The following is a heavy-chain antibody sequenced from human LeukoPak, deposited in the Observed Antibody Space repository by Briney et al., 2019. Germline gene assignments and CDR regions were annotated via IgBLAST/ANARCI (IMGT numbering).Heavy chain of an antibody. Sequence: SQTLSLTCAVHGGSFSGHYWRWIRQPPGKGLEWIGAINHNEITNYNTSLKSRVTISVDRSKNQFSLRLRSLTAADTAVYYCAREPLYRVDWGNEAFDIWGQGTMVIVSS. CDR2: INHNEIT. D-gene: IGHD3-16*01. CDR1: GGSFSGHY. CDR3: AREPLYRVDWGNEAFDI. V-gene: IGHV4-34*01. J-gene: IGHJ3*02.